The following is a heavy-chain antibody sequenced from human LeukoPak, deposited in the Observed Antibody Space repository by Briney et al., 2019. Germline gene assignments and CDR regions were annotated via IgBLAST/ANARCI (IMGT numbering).Heavy chain of an antibody. CDR2: ISSSSSYT. J-gene: IGHJ5*02. CDR1: GFTFSDYY. CDR3: ARLNGYDILTGYYELVLDNWFDP. Sequence: GGSLRLSCAASGFTFSDYYMSWIRQAPGKGLEWVSYISSSSSYTNYADSVKGRFTISRDNAKNPLYLQMNSLRAEDTAVYYCARLNGYDILTGYYELVLDNWFDPWGQGTLVTVSS. D-gene: IGHD3-9*01. V-gene: IGHV3-11*06.